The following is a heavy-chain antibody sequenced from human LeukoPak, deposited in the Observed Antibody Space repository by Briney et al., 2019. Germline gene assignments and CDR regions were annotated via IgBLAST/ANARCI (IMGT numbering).Heavy chain of an antibody. CDR1: GYTFTCYG. D-gene: IGHD3-10*01. CDR3: ARDHHYYGSGSYLPDVMIDP. Sequence: ASVKVSCKASGYTFTCYGISRVRQAPGQGLEWMGWISAYNGNTNYAQKLQGRVTMTTDTSTSTAYMELRSLRSDDTAVYYCARDHHYYGSGSYLPDVMIDPWGQGTLVTVSS. CDR2: ISAYNGNT. J-gene: IGHJ5*02. V-gene: IGHV1-18*01.